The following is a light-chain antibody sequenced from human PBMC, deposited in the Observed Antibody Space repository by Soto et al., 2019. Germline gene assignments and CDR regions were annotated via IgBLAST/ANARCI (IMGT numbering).Light chain of an antibody. Sequence: QSVLTQSSSASASLGSSVKLTCTLSSGHSSYIIAWHQQQPGKAPRYLMKLEGSGSYNKGSGVPDRFSGSSSGADRYLTISNLQFEDEADYYCETWYSNLRVCDGWTKLTVL. CDR1: SGHSSYI. V-gene: IGLV4-60*02. CDR2: LEGSGSY. J-gene: IGLJ3*02. CDR3: ETWYSNLRV.